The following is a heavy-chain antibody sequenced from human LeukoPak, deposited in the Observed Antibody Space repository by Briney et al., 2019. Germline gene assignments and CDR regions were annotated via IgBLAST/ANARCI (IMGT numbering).Heavy chain of an antibody. V-gene: IGHV3-15*01. D-gene: IGHD6-25*01. CDR3: TTRRQDGC. CDR2: IKSKIDGGTI. CDR1: GSTFSGAW. Sequence: GGSLRLSCVGSGSTFSGAWISWVRQAPGKGLEWVGRIKSKIDGGTIDYAAPVKGRFTISRDDSRNTLYLQMNSLKTEDTAVYYCTTRRQDGCWGQGTLVTVS. J-gene: IGHJ4*02.